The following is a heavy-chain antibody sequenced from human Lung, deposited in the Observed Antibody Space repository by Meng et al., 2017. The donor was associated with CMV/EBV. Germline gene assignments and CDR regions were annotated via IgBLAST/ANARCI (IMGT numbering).Heavy chain of an antibody. D-gene: IGHD3-10*01. CDR3: AKVPRFYSYYGLDV. Sequence: ASXXVSXKVSGYTLSELSMHWVRQAPGKGLEWMGGFDPEDGEAIYAQKFQGRVTMTEDTSTDKAYMELSSLRSDDTAMYYCAKVPRFYSYYGLDVWGQGSTVTVSS. CDR2: FDPEDGEA. V-gene: IGHV1-24*01. CDR1: GYTLSELS. J-gene: IGHJ6*02.